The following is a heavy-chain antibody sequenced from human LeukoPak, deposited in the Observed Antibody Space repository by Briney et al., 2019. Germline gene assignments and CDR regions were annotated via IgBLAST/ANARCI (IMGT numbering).Heavy chain of an antibody. D-gene: IGHD6-13*01. V-gene: IGHV3-9*01. Sequence: PGRSLRLSCAASGFTFDDYAMHWVRQAPGEALEWASGISWNSGSIGYADSVKGRFTISRDNAKDSLYLQMNSLRAEDTALYYWAKGYSSSQGVPDYWGQGTLVTVSS. CDR3: AKGYSSSQGVPDY. CDR2: ISWNSGSI. CDR1: GFTFDDYA. J-gene: IGHJ4*02.